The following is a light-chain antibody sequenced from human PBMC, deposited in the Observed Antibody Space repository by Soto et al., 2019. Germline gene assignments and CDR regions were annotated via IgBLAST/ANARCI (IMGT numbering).Light chain of an antibody. V-gene: IGKV3-11*01. J-gene: IGKJ3*01. CDR2: DAS. CDR3: QQYGYSPPFT. Sequence: EIVLTQSPATLSLSPGERATLSCRASQSVSSYLAWYQQKPGQGPRLLIYDASNRAAGIPARFSGSGSGTDFTLTISSLEPEDFAVYFCQQYGYSPPFTFGPGTKVDIK. CDR1: QSVSSY.